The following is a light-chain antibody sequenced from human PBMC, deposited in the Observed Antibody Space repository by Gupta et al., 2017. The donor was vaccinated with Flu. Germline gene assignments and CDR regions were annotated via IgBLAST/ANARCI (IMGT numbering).Light chain of an antibody. V-gene: IGLV1-40*01. Sequence: QSVLTQPPALPGAPGQKVPISCTGTSSNIGAGYDVHWYQQPPGAAPKLVIYTFTSRPSGVPDRFSGSKSGMSASLAITGLQAEDEGDYYCQSYDTSLKTVIFGGGTKLIV. J-gene: IGLJ2*01. CDR3: QSYDTSLKTVI. CDR2: TFT. CDR1: SSNIGAGYD.